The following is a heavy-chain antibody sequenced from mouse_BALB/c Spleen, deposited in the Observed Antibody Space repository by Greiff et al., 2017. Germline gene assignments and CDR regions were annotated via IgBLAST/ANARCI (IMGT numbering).Heavy chain of an antibody. CDR3: ARDDYDGWYFDV. J-gene: IGHJ1*01. CDR2: IWAGGST. V-gene: IGHV2-9*02. Sequence: QVQLKQSGPGLVAPSQSLSITCTVSGFSLTSYGVHWVRQPPGKGLEWLGVIWAGGSTNYNSALMSRLSISKDNSKSQVFLKMNSLQTDDTAMYYCARDDYDGWYFDVWGAGTTVTVSS. CDR1: GFSLTSYG. D-gene: IGHD2-4*01.